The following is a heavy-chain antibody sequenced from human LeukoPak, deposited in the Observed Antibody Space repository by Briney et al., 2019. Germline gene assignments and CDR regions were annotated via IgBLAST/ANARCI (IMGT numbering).Heavy chain of an antibody. CDR1: GFTFSRYW. CDR2: INSDGSST. D-gene: IGHD4-23*01. J-gene: IGHJ4*02. CDR3: AREVTRVVDY. V-gene: IGHV3-74*01. Sequence: GGSLTLSCAASGFTFSRYWMHWVRQAPGKGLVWVSRINSDGSSTNYADSVKGRFTISRDNAKNTLYLQMNSLRAEDTAVYYCAREVTRVVDYWGQGTLVTVSS.